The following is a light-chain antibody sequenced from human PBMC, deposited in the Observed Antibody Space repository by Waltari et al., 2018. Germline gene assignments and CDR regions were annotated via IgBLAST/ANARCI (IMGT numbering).Light chain of an antibody. CDR3: QEYVNLPAT. Sequence: EIVLTQSPGTLSLSPGDRATLSCRASQSVRRSLTWYQQKPSQAPRLLIYDTSTRATGIPDRFSGSGSGTDFSLTISRLEPEDFAVYYCQEYVNLPATFGQGTKVEIK. J-gene: IGKJ1*01. CDR1: QSVRRS. CDR2: DTS. V-gene: IGKV3-20*01.